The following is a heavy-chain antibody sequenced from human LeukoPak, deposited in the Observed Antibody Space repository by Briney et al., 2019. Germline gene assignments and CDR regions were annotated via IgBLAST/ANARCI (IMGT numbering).Heavy chain of an antibody. CDR2: IYYSGST. D-gene: IGHD2-2*01. CDR3: RIIYCKATNCYAKGDY. CDR1: GGSVNSSSYY. J-gene: IGHJ4*02. Sequence: ASETLSLTCTVSGGSVNSSSYYWGWIRQPPGKGLEWIGSIYYSGSTYYNLSLKSRLTISVDTSNNQFSLNLSSVTAADTAVYYCRIIYCKATNCYAKGDYWSQGTLVTISS. V-gene: IGHV4-39*01.